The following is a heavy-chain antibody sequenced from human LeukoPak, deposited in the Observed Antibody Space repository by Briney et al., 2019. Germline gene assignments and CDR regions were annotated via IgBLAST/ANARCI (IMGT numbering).Heavy chain of an antibody. Sequence: GSLRLSCAASGFTFSSYAMSWVRQAPGKGLEWVSTVTGSGGSTYYADSVKGRFTISRDNSKNTLYLQMNSLRAEDTAIYYCAIGRGELPHWGQGTLVTVSS. CDR2: VTGSGGST. J-gene: IGHJ4*02. V-gene: IGHV3-23*01. CDR1: GFTFSSYA. D-gene: IGHD1-7*01. CDR3: AIGRGELPH.